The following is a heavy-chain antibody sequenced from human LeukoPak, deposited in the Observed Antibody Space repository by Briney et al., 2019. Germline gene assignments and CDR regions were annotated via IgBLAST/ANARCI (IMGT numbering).Heavy chain of an antibody. Sequence: PGGSLRLSCATSGFTFSSYAMSWVRQAPGMGLEWVSGISGSGGSTYYADSVKGRFTISRDNSKNTLYTQMNSLRAEDTAVYYCAKDQDSSGYPTNFPYWGQGTLVTVSS. J-gene: IGHJ4*02. CDR2: ISGSGGST. D-gene: IGHD6-19*01. CDR3: AKDQDSSGYPTNFPY. CDR1: GFTFSSYA. V-gene: IGHV3-23*01.